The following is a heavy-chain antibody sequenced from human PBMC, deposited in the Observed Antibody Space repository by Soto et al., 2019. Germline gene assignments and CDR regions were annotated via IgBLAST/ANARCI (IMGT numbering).Heavy chain of an antibody. CDR3: AGSYVYYFDS. V-gene: IGHV4-30-4*02. Sequence: PSDTLSLTCTVSAGSISSGDYYWSWIRQPPGKGLEWIGYIYYSGSTYYNPSLESRVTISVDTSKNQFSLKMRSVSAADTAVYYCAGSYVYYFDSWGHGPRVTVSS. D-gene: IGHD3-10*02. CDR1: AGSISSGDYY. J-gene: IGHJ4*01. CDR2: IYYSGST.